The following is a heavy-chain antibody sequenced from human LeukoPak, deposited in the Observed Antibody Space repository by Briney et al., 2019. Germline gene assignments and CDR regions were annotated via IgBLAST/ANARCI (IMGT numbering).Heavy chain of an antibody. CDR1: GFTFSSYA. J-gene: IGHJ4*02. V-gene: IGHV3-23*01. CDR3: ARGLVGATDY. CDR2: ISGGGDST. Sequence: GGSLRLSCAASGFTFSSYAMTWVRQAPGKGLEWVSGISGGGDSTYYVDSVKGRFTISRDNAKNSLYLQMNSLRAEDTAVYYCARGLVGATDYWGQGTLVTVSS. D-gene: IGHD1-26*01.